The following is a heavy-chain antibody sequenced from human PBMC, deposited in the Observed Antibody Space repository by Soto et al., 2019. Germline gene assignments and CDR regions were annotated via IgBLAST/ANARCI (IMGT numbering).Heavy chain of an antibody. CDR2: IYHSGST. Sequence: SETPSLTCAVSGGSISSSNWWSWVRQPPGKGLEWIGEIYHSGSTNYNPSLKSRVTISVDKSKNQFSLKLSSVTAADTAVYYCAGRPDYSTLGYGMDVWGQGTTVTVSS. D-gene: IGHD4-4*01. J-gene: IGHJ6*02. CDR1: GGSISSSNW. V-gene: IGHV4-4*02. CDR3: AGRPDYSTLGYGMDV.